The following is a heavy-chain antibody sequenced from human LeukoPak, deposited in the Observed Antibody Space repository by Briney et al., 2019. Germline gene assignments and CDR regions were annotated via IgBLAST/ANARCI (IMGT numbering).Heavy chain of an antibody. CDR3: AKSFLYGDDYRNGNYFDY. V-gene: IGHV3-21*01. CDR2: ISSSSSYI. D-gene: IGHD4-17*01. J-gene: IGHJ4*02. CDR1: GFTFSSYS. Sequence: GGSLRLSCAASGFTFSSYSMNWVRQAPGKGLEWVSSISSSSSYIYYADSVKGRFTISRDNAKNSLYLQMNSLRAEDTAVYYCAKSFLYGDDYRNGNYFDYWGQGTLVTVSS.